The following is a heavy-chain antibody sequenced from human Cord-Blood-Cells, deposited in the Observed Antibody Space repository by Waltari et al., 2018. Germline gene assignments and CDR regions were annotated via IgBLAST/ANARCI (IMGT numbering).Heavy chain of an antibody. CDR1: TRTFSSYA. J-gene: IGHJ3*02. CDR2: IIPIFGTA. V-gene: IGHV1-69*01. Sequence: QLQLVQSGAEVKKPGSSVKLVCKASTRTFSSYAIHWVRQDPGQGLEWMGGIIPIFGTANYAQKFQGRVTITADESTSTAYMELSSLRSEDTAVYYCARDVLAFDIWGQGTMVTVSS. CDR3: ARDVLAFDI.